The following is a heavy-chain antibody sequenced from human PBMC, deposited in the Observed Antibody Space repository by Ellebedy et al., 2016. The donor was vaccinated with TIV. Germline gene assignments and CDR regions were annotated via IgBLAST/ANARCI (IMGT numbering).Heavy chain of an antibody. Sequence: MPSETLSLTCTVSGGSISSYYWSWIRQPPGKGLEWIAYIFYSGSTNYNPSLKSRVTISGDASKNQFSLSLTSVTAADTAVYYCATGACSGGSCFSDHWGQGTLVTVSS. J-gene: IGHJ4*02. D-gene: IGHD2-15*01. CDR3: ATGACSGGSCFSDH. CDR2: IFYSGST. V-gene: IGHV4-59*08. CDR1: GGSISSYY.